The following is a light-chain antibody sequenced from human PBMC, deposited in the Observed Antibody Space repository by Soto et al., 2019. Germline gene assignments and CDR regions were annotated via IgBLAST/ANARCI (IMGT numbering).Light chain of an antibody. CDR1: SSDVGGYNY. CDR2: EVN. CDR3: SSYAGSSTHWV. V-gene: IGLV2-14*01. J-gene: IGLJ3*02. Sequence: QSALTQPASVSGSPGQSISISCTGTSSDVGGYNYVSWYQQHPGKAPKLMIYEVNSRPSGVSNRFSGSKSGNTASLTISGLQAEDEADYYCSSYAGSSTHWVFGGGTKLTVL.